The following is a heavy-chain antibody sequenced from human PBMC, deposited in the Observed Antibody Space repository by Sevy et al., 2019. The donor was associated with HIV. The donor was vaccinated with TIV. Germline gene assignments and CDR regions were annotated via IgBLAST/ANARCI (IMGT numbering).Heavy chain of an antibody. D-gene: IGHD5-12*01. CDR3: ARAPPVRSGDDSLNWFDP. V-gene: IGHV4-59*01. CDR2: IYYTGST. CDR1: GGSISAYY. J-gene: IGHJ5*02. Sequence: SETLSLTCTVSGGSISAYYWSWIRQPPGKPLEYIGYIYYTGSTNYNPSLKSRVTISVDTSKNQFSLKLNSVTAADTAVYFCARAPPVRSGDDSLNWFDPWGQGTLVTVFS.